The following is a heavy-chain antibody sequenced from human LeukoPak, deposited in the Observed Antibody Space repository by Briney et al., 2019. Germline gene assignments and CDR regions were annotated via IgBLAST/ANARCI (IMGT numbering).Heavy chain of an antibody. CDR3: ARGSPTYYDFWSGYSGGDAFDI. V-gene: IGHV4-39*07. J-gene: IGHJ3*02. CDR2: IYYSGST. CDR1: GGSISSSSYY. Sequence: PSETLSLTCTVSGGSISSSSYYWGWIRQPPGKGLGWIVSIYYSGSTYYNPSLKSRVTISVDTSKNQFSLKLSSVTAADTAVYYCARGSPTYYDFWSGYSGGDAFDIWGQGTMVTVSS. D-gene: IGHD3-3*01.